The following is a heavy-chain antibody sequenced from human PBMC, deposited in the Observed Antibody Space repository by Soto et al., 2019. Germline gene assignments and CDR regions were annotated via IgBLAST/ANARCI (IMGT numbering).Heavy chain of an antibody. J-gene: IGHJ4*02. CDR3: GRGRSGQIVVFY. D-gene: IGHD1-26*01. CDR2: IGPESGAT. V-gene: IGHV1-2*02. CDR1: GYTFTGHY. Sequence: ASVEVSCRASGYTFTGHYIHWVRQAPEQGPEWMGEIGPESGATRYAQKFQGRVTMTRDTSITTVYMELKNLSPDDTAVYYCGRGRSGQIVVFYWGQGTPVTVSS.